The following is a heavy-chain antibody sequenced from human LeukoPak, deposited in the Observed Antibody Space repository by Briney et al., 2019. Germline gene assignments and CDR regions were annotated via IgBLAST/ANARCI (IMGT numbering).Heavy chain of an antibody. CDR3: ARDFITIFGVVTQSFDY. J-gene: IGHJ4*02. CDR1: GYTFTSYG. D-gene: IGHD3-3*01. CDR2: ISAYNGNT. V-gene: IGHV1-18*01. Sequence: ASVKVSCTASGYTFTSYGISWVRQAPGQGLEWMGWISAYNGNTNYAQKLQGRVTMTTDTSTSTAYMELRSLRSDDTAVYYCARDFITIFGVVTQSFDYWGQGTLVTVSS.